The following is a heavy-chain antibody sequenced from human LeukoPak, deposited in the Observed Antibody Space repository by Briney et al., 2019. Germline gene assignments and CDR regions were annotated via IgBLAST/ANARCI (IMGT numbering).Heavy chain of an antibody. Sequence: ASVKVSCKASGGTFSSYAISWVRQAPGQRLEWMGRIIPILGIANYAQKFQGRVTITADKSTSTAYMELSSLRSEDTAVYYCARVPVAGNFDYYYGMDVWGQGTTVTVSS. CDR2: IIPILGIA. CDR1: GGTFSSYA. CDR3: ARVPVAGNFDYYYGMDV. J-gene: IGHJ6*02. V-gene: IGHV1-69*04. D-gene: IGHD6-19*01.